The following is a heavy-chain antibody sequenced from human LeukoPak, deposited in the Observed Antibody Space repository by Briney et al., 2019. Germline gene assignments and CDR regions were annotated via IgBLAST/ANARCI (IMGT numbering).Heavy chain of an antibody. D-gene: IGHD3-3*01. V-gene: IGHV3-74*01. CDR1: GFAFNSYW. J-gene: IGHJ4*02. CDR3: VRGGSGYGNFDY. Sequence: GSLRLSCVASGFAFNSYWMSWVRQAPGKGLEWVSRIYTGATYYADSVKGRFTISRDNAKNTLYLQLNSLRAEDTAVYYCVRGGSGYGNFDYWGQGTLVTVSS. CDR2: IYTGAT.